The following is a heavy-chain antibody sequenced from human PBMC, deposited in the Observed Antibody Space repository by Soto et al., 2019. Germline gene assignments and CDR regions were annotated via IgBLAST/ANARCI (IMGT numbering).Heavy chain of an antibody. CDR3: AKEQWAVVAAKENYFDH. Sequence: EVQLLESGGGLVQPGGSLRLSCAASGFTFTSCAMSWVRQAPGKGLECVSVISGSGDYTYYADSVKGRFTISRDNSKNTLYLQMNRLRAEDTAVYYCAKEQWAVVAAKENYFDHWGQGTLVTVSS. CDR1: GFTFTSCA. V-gene: IGHV3-23*01. CDR2: ISGSGDYT. D-gene: IGHD2-15*01. J-gene: IGHJ4*02.